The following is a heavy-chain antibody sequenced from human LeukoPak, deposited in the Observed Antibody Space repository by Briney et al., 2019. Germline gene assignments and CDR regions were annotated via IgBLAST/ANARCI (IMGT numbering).Heavy chain of an antibody. V-gene: IGHV3-23*01. CDR3: AKVTPSQSLSGRGSSDY. D-gene: IGHD1-26*01. CDR1: GFTFWSYG. Sequence: PGRSLRLSCAASGFTFWSYGMHWVRQAPGKGLEWVSAISGSGGSTYYADSVKGRFTISRDNSKNTLYLQMNSLRAEDTAVYYCAKVTPSQSLSGRGSSDYWGQGTLVTVSS. CDR2: ISGSGGST. J-gene: IGHJ4*02.